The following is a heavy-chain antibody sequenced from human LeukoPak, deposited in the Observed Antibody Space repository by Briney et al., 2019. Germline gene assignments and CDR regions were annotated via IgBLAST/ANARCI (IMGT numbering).Heavy chain of an antibody. D-gene: IGHD3-16*02. CDR1: GKSLTRVS. V-gene: IGHV1-24*01. Sequence: GASVKVSCKVSGKSLTRVSIHWVRHSPGQGLEWMGGLDPEHGGRLYAQTFQGRVTMTEDASTDTAYMELNRLRSEDTAVYYCATATIIWGSYRSWLDTWGQGTLVTVSS. CDR2: LDPEHGGR. J-gene: IGHJ5*02. CDR3: ATATIIWGSYRSWLDT.